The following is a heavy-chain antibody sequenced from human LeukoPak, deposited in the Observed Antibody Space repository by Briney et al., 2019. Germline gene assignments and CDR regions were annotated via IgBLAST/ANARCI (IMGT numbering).Heavy chain of an antibody. V-gene: IGHV3-53*01. CDR1: GFTVSSNY. D-gene: IGHD3-22*01. CDR3: ARDYYYDSSGYYYYYMDV. J-gene: IGHJ6*03. CDR2: IYSGGST. Sequence: GGSLRLSCADSGFTVSSNYMSWVRQAPGKGLEWVSVIYSGGSTYYADSVKGRFTISRDNSKNTLYLQMNSLRAEDTAVYYCARDYYYDSSGYYYYYMDVWGKGTTVTVSS.